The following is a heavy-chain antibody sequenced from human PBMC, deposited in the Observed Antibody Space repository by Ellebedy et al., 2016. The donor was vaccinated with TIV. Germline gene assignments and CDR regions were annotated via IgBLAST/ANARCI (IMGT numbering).Heavy chain of an antibody. D-gene: IGHD4-11*01. CDR3: ARDDRLYRLPKSLDR. CDR2: IIPIFGTA. Sequence: ASVKVSCKASGGTFSSYAISWVRQAPGQGLEWMGGIIPIFGTANYAQKFQGRVTITADESTSTAYMELSSLRSEDTAVYYCARDDRLYRLPKSLDRWGQGTLVTVSS. CDR1: GGTFSSYA. J-gene: IGHJ5*02. V-gene: IGHV1-69*13.